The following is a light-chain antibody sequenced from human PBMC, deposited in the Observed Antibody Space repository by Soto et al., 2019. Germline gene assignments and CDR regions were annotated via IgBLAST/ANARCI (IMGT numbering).Light chain of an antibody. Sequence: DIVMTQSPDSLAVSLGETATLTCRSSQSLLHDSDTKHNLTWFQHKPGQPPKLLFSWASRRESGVPDRFSGRGSETDFTLTITNLQAEDVAVYYCQHYHSLPFTFGQGTRLEIK. CDR2: WAS. J-gene: IGKJ5*01. CDR1: QSLLHDSDTKHN. CDR3: QHYHSLPFT. V-gene: IGKV4-1*01.